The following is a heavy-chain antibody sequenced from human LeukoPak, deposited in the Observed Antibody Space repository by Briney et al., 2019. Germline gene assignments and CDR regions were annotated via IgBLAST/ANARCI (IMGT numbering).Heavy chain of an antibody. V-gene: IGHV3-15*01. CDR3: GASIFGFGGDC. D-gene: IGHD3-3*02. J-gene: IGHJ4*02. Sequence: GRSLRLSCEASGLTFTNTWLTWVRRAPGKGLEWVGRIFRNVETMQTEYAAPVKGRFTISRDDSKNTLYLQMNSLTTEDTAIYYSGASIFGFGGDCWGQGTPVTVCS. CDR2: IFRNVETMQT. CDR1: GLTFTNTW.